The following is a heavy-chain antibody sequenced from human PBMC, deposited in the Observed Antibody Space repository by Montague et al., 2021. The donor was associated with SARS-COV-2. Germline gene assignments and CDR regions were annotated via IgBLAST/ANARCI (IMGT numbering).Heavy chain of an antibody. D-gene: IGHD3-10*01. J-gene: IGHJ3*02. Sequence: ETLSLTCTVSGGSITTNFWSWVRQPPGKGLEWVGYAYYTGRSNSSPSXXSRVFISVDTSKNQVSLKLHSVTAADTAIYYCARDTFYYGSETNYVDTFDMWGRGTMVTVSS. V-gene: IGHV4-59*01. CDR2: AYYTGRS. CDR1: GGSITTNF. CDR3: ARDTFYYGSETNYVDTFDM.